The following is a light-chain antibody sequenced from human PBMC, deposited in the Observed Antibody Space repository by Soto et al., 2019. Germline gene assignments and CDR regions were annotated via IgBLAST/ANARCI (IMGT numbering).Light chain of an antibody. CDR1: QSISSY. CDR3: QQSYTTPYT. J-gene: IGKJ2*01. V-gene: IGKV1-39*01. CDR2: AAS. Sequence: DIPMTQSPSSLSASVGDRVTISCRASQSISSYLNWYQHKSGKAPKLLIYAASSLQSGVPSRFSGSGSGTDFTLTISSLQPEDFASYFCQQSYTTPYTFGQGTKLEIK.